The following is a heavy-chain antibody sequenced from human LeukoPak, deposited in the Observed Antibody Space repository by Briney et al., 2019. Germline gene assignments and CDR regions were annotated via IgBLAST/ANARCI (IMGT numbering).Heavy chain of an antibody. J-gene: IGHJ4*02. D-gene: IGHD3-22*01. CDR3: AKDIAGITMIVVVPLGFDY. Sequence: GGSLRLSCVASGFTFDDYAMHWVRQAPGTGLEWVSGISWNSGSIGYADSVKGRFTISRDNAKNSLYLQMNSLRAEDTALYYCAKDIAGITMIVVVPLGFDYWGQGTLVTVSS. V-gene: IGHV3-9*01. CDR1: GFTFDDYA. CDR2: ISWNSGSI.